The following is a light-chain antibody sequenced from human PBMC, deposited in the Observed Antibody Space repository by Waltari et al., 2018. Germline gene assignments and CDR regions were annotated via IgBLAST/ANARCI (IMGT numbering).Light chain of an antibody. CDR3: SSYTTGSAWV. V-gene: IGLV2-14*01. CDR2: EVS. Sequence: QSALTQPASVSGSPGQSITISCTGTSIDVCGYNLVSWYQHPPGKAPKLMIYEVSNRPSGVSNRFSGSKSGNTASLTISGLQAEDESDYYCSSYTTGSAWVFGGGTKLTVL. CDR1: SIDVCGYNL. J-gene: IGLJ3*02.